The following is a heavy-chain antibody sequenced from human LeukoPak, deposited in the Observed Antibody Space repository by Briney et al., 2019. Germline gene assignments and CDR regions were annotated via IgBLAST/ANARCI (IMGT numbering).Heavy chain of an antibody. CDR3: ARDTSLAAAGSALDY. CDR2: IYYSGRT. J-gene: IGHJ4*02. V-gene: IGHV4-59*12. CDR1: GGSFSSYY. Sequence: SETLSLTCTVSGGSFSSYYWSWLRQPPGKGLEGIGYIYYSGRTNYNPSLKSRVTISVDTSKTQFSLKLSSVTAADTAVYYCARDTSLAAAGSALDYWGQGTLVTVSS. D-gene: IGHD6-13*01.